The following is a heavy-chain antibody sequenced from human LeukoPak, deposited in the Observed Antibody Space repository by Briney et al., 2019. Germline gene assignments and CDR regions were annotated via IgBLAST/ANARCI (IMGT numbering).Heavy chain of an antibody. J-gene: IGHJ4*02. CDR2: MSYDGSNK. D-gene: IGHD4-23*01. Sequence: GGSLRLSCAASGFTFSSYGMHWVRQAPGKGLEWVAVMSYDGSNKYYADSVKGRFTISRDNSKNTLYLQMNSLRAEDTAVYYCAKDGGNVPTDYWGQGTLVTVSS. CDR3: AKDGGNVPTDY. V-gene: IGHV3-30*18. CDR1: GFTFSSYG.